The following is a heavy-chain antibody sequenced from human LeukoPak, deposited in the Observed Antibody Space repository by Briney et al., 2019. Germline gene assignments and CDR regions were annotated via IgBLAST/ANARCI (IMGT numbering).Heavy chain of an antibody. CDR2: INPSGGST. Sequence: ASVKVSCKASGYTFTSYYMHWVRQAPGQGLEWMGIINPSGGSTSYAQKFQGRVTMTRDTSTSTVYMELSSLRSEDTAVYYCARGGAVRGVDYYYMDVWGKGTTVTVSS. CDR3: ARGGAVRGVDYYYMDV. V-gene: IGHV1-46*01. J-gene: IGHJ6*03. D-gene: IGHD3-10*01. CDR1: GYTFTSYY.